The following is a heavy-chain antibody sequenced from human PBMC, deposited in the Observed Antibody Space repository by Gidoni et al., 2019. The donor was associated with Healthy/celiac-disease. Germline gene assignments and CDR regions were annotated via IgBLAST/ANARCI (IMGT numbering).Heavy chain of an antibody. CDR2: IYYSGST. CDR1: GGSISSYY. D-gene: IGHD1-26*01. Sequence: QVQLQESGPGLVKPSETLSLTCPVSGGSISSYYWSWIRQPPGKGLEWIGYIYYSGSTNYNPSLKSRVTISVDTSKNQFSLKLSSVTAADTAVYYCASGASTVLFDYWGQGTLVTVSS. V-gene: IGHV4-59*01. J-gene: IGHJ4*02. CDR3: ASGASTVLFDY.